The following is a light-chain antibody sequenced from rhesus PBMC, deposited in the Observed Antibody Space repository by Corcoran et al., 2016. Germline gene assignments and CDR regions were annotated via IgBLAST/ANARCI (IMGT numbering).Light chain of an antibody. J-gene: IGKJ3*01. CDR3: YQHSSGYT. V-gene: IGKV3-10*01. Sequence: QVILTQSPATLSLSPGERATLSFRTSQSVSSYLAWYQQKPGQAPRLLIYGASSGATGFPDRFSGSGSGTDLTRPISSLETEDVGVYHCYQHSSGYTFGPGTKLDIK. CDR2: GAS. CDR1: QSVSSY.